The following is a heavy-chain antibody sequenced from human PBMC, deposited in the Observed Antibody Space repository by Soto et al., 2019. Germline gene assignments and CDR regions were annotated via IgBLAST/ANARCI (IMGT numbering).Heavy chain of an antibody. V-gene: IGHV1-18*01. CDR1: GYTFTSYG. D-gene: IGHD1-1*01. Sequence: QVQLVQSGAEVKRPGASVKASCKASGYTFTSYGINWVRQAPGQGLEWMGWISGYTGNTNYAQKLQGRVTMTTDKSTSTAYMELRSLISDDTAMYYCAKGTGTTSEASLFDYWGQGTLVTVSS. CDR3: AKGTGTTSEASLFDY. J-gene: IGHJ4*02. CDR2: ISGYTGNT.